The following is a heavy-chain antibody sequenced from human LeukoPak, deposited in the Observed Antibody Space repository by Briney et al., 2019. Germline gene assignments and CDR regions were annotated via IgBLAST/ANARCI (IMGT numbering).Heavy chain of an antibody. J-gene: IGHJ5*02. D-gene: IGHD5-18*01. CDR2: INHSGST. Sequence: SETLSLTCAVYGGSFSGYYWSWIRQPPGKGLEWIGEINHSGSTNYNPSLKSRVTISVDTSKNQFSLKLSSVTAADTAVYYCARGRGIQLWFGNWFDPWGQGTLVTVSS. V-gene: IGHV4-34*01. CDR3: ARGRGIQLWFGNWFDP. CDR1: GGSFSGYY.